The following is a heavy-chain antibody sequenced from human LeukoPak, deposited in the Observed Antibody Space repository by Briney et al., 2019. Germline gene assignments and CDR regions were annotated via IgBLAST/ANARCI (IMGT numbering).Heavy chain of an antibody. CDR3: ARDEDWFDP. CDR2: INPNSGGT. V-gene: IGHV1-2*02. J-gene: IGHJ5*02. Sequence: ASVKVSRKASGYTFTGYYMHWVRQAPGQGLEWMGWINPNSGGTSYAQKFQGRVTMTRDTSISTAYMELSRLRSDDTAVYYCARDEDWFDPWGQGTLVTVSS. CDR1: GYTFTGYY.